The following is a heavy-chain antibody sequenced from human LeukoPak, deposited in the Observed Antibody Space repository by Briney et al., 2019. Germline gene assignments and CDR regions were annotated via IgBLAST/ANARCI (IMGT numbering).Heavy chain of an antibody. CDR1: GYTFTSYD. J-gene: IGHJ4*02. D-gene: IGHD3-22*01. Sequence: ASVKVSCKASGYTFTSYDINWVRQATGQGLEWMAWMNPNSGNTGYAQKFQGRVTMTTDTSTSTAYMELRSLRSDDTAVYYCARDHYYYDSSGLIEGDYWGQGTLVTVSS. CDR3: ARDHYYYDSSGLIEGDY. CDR2: MNPNSGNT. V-gene: IGHV1-8*01.